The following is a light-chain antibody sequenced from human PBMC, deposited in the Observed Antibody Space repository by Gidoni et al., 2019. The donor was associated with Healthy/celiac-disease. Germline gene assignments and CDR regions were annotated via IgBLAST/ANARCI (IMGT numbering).Light chain of an antibody. CDR2: GAS. J-gene: IGKJ4*01. CDR3: QQYNNWLT. CDR1: QSVSSN. Sequence: VMTQSPATLSVSPGERATLSCRASQSVSSNLAWYQQKPGQAPRLLIYGASTRATGIPARFSGRGSGTEFTLTISSLQSEDFAVYYCQQYNNWLTFGGGTKVEIK. V-gene: IGKV3-15*01.